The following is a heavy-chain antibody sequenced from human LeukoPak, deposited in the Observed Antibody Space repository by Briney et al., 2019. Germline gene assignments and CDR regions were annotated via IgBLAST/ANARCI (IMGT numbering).Heavy chain of an antibody. CDR1: GFTFSSYS. CDR2: ISSSSSYI. CDR3: AREGDGYNSPIDY. Sequence: ESLRLSCAVSGFTFSSYSMNWVSHAPGKLMDWVASISSSSSYIYYAGSVKGRFTIPTDNARKPLFMQRNSLIAEDTSVYYYAREGDGYNSPIDYWGQGTLVTVSS. V-gene: IGHV3-21*01. J-gene: IGHJ4*02. D-gene: IGHD5-24*01.